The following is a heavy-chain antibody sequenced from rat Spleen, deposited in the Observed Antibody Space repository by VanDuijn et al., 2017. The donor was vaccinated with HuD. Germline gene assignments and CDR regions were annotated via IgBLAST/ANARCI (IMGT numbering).Heavy chain of an antibody. CDR3: AAGRYNWNWFAY. D-gene: IGHD1-5*01. Sequence: EVPLQESGPGLVKPSQSLSLTCSVTGYSITSSYRWNWIRKFPGNKLEWMGYINSAGNTNSNPSLKSRISITRDTSKNQFFLQVNSVTTEDTATYYCAAGRYNWNWFAYWGQGTLVTVSS. CDR2: INSAGNT. V-gene: IGHV3-3*01. J-gene: IGHJ3*01. CDR1: GYSITSSYR.